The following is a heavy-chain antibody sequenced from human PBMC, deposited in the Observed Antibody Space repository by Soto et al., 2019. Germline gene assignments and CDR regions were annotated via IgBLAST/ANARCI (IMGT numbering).Heavy chain of an antibody. Sequence: SETLSLTCTVSGASIRSTYWSWIRQSPGKGLEWIGYIYYSGSTNYNPSLKSRVTISVDTSKNQFSLKLSSVTAADTALYYCTRASSLDFDFWGQGTLVTVSS. CDR2: IYYSGST. V-gene: IGHV4-59*01. J-gene: IGHJ4*02. CDR1: GASIRSTY. CDR3: TRASSLDFDF. D-gene: IGHD3-16*01.